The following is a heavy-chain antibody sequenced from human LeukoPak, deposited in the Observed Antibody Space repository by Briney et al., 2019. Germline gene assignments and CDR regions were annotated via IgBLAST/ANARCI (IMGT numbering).Heavy chain of an antibody. D-gene: IGHD6-6*01. Sequence: ASVKVPCKVSGYTFNSYYMLWVRQTHGIGLDWIGIIIPSRGSTSYALTFQGRVTMNRDTSTSSVYIELSSLRSDDTSVYYCASLGIAAPYFDYCGQGTLATVSS. J-gene: IGHJ4*02. CDR1: GYTFNSYY. CDR2: IIPSRGST. V-gene: IGHV1-46*02. CDR3: ASLGIAAPYFDY.